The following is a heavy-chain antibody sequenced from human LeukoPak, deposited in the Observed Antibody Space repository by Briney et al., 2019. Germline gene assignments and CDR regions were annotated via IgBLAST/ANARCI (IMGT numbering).Heavy chain of an antibody. V-gene: IGHV5-51*01. CDR2: IYPGDSDT. CDR1: GYRFTSYW. CDR3: ARANIAVAAPFDY. D-gene: IGHD6-19*01. J-gene: IGHJ4*02. Sequence: GESLKISCKGSGYRFTSYWIGWVRQMPGKGLEGMGIIYPGDSDTRYSPSFQGQVTISADKSISTASLQWSSLKASDTAMYYCARANIAVAAPFDYWGQGTLVTVSS.